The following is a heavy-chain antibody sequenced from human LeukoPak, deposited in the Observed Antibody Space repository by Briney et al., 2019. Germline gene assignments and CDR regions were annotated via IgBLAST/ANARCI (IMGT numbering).Heavy chain of an antibody. CDR1: GFTFSSYA. Sequence: GGSLRLSCAASGFTFSSYAMSWVRQAPGKGLGWVSTISSTGGSTYYADSVKGRFTISRDSSKNTLYLQMTTLRADDTAVYYCAKRDLPYWGQGTLVTVSS. J-gene: IGHJ4*02. V-gene: IGHV3-23*01. CDR2: ISSTGGST. CDR3: AKRDLPY.